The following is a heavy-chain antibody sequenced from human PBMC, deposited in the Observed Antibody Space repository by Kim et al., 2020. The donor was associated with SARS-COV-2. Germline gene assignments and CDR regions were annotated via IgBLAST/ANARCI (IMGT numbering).Heavy chain of an antibody. CDR2: INHSGST. J-gene: IGHJ4*02. V-gene: IGHV4-34*01. CDR3: ARGLLFGGGIATFSY. Sequence: SETLSLTCAVYGGSFSGYYWSWIRQPPGKGLEWIGEINHSGSTNYNPSLKSRVTISVDTSKNQFSLKLSSVTAADTAVYYCARGLLFGGGIATFSYWGQG. CDR1: GGSFSGYY. D-gene: IGHD3-16*02.